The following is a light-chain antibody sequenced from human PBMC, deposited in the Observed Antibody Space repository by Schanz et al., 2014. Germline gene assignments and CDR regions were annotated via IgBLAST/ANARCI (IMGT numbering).Light chain of an antibody. CDR1: SSNIGTYY. J-gene: IGLJ3*02. V-gene: IGLV1-47*01. CDR2: RNN. Sequence: QSVLTQPPSASGAPGQRVTISCSGSSSNIGTYYVYWYQQLPGTAPKLLMYRNNQRPSGVPDRFSGSKSGTSASLAISGLQSEDEADYYCAAWDDSLSGPVFGGGTKLTVL. CDR3: AAWDDSLSGPV.